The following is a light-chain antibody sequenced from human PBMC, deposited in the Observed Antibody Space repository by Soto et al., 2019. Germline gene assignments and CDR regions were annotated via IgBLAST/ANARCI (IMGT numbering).Light chain of an antibody. V-gene: IGKV3-11*01. CDR1: QSVSSY. CDR2: DAS. Sequence: EIVLTQSPATLSLSPGEGATLSCRASQSVSSYLAWYQQRPGQAPRLLIYDASTRATGVPARFSGSGSGTDFTLTISRLEPEDFAMYYCQQCSSWPLTFGGGTKLEIK. CDR3: QQCSSWPLT. J-gene: IGKJ4*01.